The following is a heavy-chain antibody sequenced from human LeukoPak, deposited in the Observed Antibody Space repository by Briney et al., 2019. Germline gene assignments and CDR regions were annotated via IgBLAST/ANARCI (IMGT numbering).Heavy chain of an antibody. CDR1: GYTFTDYF. D-gene: IGHD2-2*01. Sequence: ASVKVSCKASGYTFTDYFMHWVRQAPGQGLEWMGWVSPNSGDTSYAQSFQGRVSMTRDTSINTAYLELSRLRSDDTAVYYCARSSLGYCSSTSCPNPFDYWGQGTLVTVSS. CDR3: ARSSLGYCSSTSCPNPFDY. CDR2: VSPNSGDT. V-gene: IGHV1-2*02. J-gene: IGHJ4*02.